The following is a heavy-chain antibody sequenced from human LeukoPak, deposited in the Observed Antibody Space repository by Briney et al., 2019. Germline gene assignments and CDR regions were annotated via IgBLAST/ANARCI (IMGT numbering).Heavy chain of an antibody. CDR3: ARDHQYCSSTSCLYGMDV. J-gene: IGHJ6*02. V-gene: IGHV4-59*01. CDR2: IYYSGST. CDR1: GGSISSYY. D-gene: IGHD2-2*01. Sequence: SETLSLTCTVSGGSISSYYWSWIRQPPGKGLKWIGYIYYSGSTNYNPSLKSRVTISVDTSKNQFSLKLSSVTAADTAVYYCARDHQYCSSTSCLYGMDVWGQGTTVTVSS.